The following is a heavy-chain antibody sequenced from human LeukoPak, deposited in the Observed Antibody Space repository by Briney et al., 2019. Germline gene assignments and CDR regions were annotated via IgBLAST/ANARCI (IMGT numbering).Heavy chain of an antibody. D-gene: IGHD4-23*01. V-gene: IGHV3-74*01. J-gene: IGHJ6*04. CDR2: MNNDGSGT. Sequence: LSGGSLRLSCAASGLTLSNYWMHWVRKAPGKGLVWVSRMNNDGSGTTYADSVRGRSTISRDNAKNTLYLQMNSLRVEDTAVYFCAKDRPTVVTFEVWGKGTTVTVSS. CDR3: AKDRPTVVTFEV. CDR1: GLTLSNYW.